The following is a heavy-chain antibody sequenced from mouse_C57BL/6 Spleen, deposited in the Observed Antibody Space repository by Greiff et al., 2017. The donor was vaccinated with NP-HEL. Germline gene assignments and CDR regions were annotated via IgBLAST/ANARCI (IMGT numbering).Heavy chain of an antibody. J-gene: IGHJ1*03. CDR3: ARRHWYFDV. V-gene: IGHV1-26*01. CDR2: INPNNGGT. CDR1: GYTFTDYY. Sequence: EVQLQQSGPELVKPGASVKISCKASGYTFTDYYMNWVKQSHGKSLEWIGDINPNNGGTSYNQKFKGKATLTVDKSSSTAYMELRSLTSEDSAVYYCARRHWYFDVWGTGTTVTVSS.